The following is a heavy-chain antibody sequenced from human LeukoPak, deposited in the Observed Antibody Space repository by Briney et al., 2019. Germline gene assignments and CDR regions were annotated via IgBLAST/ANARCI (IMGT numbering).Heavy chain of an antibody. CDR1: GFTFSTYA. D-gene: IGHD3-3*01. CDR2: IKLDGSEK. Sequence: PGGSLRLSCAASGFTFSTYAMSWVRQAPGKGLEWVANIKLDGSEKNYVDSVKGRFTISRDNTKNSRYLQMNSLRVEDTAVFYCARDQYDSWSRRGNFDSWGQGTLVIVSS. CDR3: ARDQYDSWSRRGNFDS. J-gene: IGHJ4*02. V-gene: IGHV3-7*03.